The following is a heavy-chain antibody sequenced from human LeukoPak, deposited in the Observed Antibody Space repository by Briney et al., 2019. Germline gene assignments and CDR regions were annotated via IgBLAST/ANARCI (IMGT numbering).Heavy chain of an antibody. CDR2: MNPNSGGT. CDR3: TRAPSSGPFDY. V-gene: IGHV1-2*02. Sequence: ASVKASCTASGYTFTGHYIHWVRQAPGQGLEWMGWMNPNSGGTDYAQKFQGRVTMTRDTSISTAYMELSRLRSDDTALYYCTRAPSSGPFDYWGQGTLVTVSS. J-gene: IGHJ4*02. CDR1: GYTFTGHY. D-gene: IGHD3-22*01.